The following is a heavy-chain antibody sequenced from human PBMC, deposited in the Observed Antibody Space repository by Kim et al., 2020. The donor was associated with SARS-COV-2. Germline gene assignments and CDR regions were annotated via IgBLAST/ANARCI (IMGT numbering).Heavy chain of an antibody. J-gene: IGHJ6*02. V-gene: IGHV4-59*08. CDR2: IYYSGST. D-gene: IGHD2-15*01. Sequence: SETLSLTCTVSGGSISSYYWSWIRQPPGKGLEWIGYIYYSGSTNYNPSLKSRVTISVDTSKNQFSLKLSSVTAADTAVYYCARRPVAATFYYYYYGMDVWGQGTTVTVSS. CDR1: GGSISSYY. CDR3: ARRPVAATFYYYYYGMDV.